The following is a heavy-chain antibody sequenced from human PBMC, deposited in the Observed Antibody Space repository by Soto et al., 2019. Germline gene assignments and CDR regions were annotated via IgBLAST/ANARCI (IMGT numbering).Heavy chain of an antibody. Sequence: QVQLQESGPGLVKPSQTLSLTCTVSGGSISSGGYYWSWIRQHPGKGLEWIGYIYYSGSTYYNPSLKSRVTISVDTSKNQFSPKLSSVTAADTAVYYCARSVAARPTWFDPWGQGTLVTVSS. CDR1: GGSISSGGYY. V-gene: IGHV4-31*03. D-gene: IGHD6-6*01. CDR3: ARSVAARPTWFDP. J-gene: IGHJ5*02. CDR2: IYYSGST.